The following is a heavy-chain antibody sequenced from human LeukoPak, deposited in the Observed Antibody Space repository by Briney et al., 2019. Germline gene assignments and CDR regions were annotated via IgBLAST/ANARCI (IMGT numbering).Heavy chain of an antibody. V-gene: IGHV3-73*01. CDR1: GFTFSGSA. CDR2: IRSKSNSYAT. J-gene: IGHJ4*02. CDR3: TTVVAVNFDS. D-gene: IGHD4-23*01. Sequence: GGSLRLSCAASGFTFSGSAMHWVRQASGKGREWLGHIRSKSNSYATLYAASVKGRFTISRDDSKNTAYLQMNSVKTEDTAVYYCTTVVAVNFDSWGQGTLVTVSS.